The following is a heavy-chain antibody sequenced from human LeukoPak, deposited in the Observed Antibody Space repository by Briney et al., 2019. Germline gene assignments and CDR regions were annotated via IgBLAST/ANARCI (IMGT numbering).Heavy chain of an antibody. D-gene: IGHD2-8*01. V-gene: IGHV1-2*02. CDR1: GYTFTGYY. Sequence: ASVKVSCKASGYTFTGYYMHWVRQAPGQGREWMGWINPNSGGTNYAQKFQGRVTMTRDTSISTAYMELSRLRSDDTAVYYCARVKDIVLMVYAIDYWGQGTLVTVSS. CDR2: INPNSGGT. J-gene: IGHJ4*02. CDR3: ARVKDIVLMVYAIDY.